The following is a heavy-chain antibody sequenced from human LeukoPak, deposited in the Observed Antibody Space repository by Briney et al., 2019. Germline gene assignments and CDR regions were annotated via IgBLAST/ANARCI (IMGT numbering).Heavy chain of an antibody. V-gene: IGHV4-59*01. J-gene: IGHJ5*02. D-gene: IGHD4-23*01. CDR1: GGSIKNYY. CDR3: ARHRSDTGGKKGVNWFDP. CDR2: IYFGGTT. Sequence: SETLSLTCSVSGGSIKNYYWSWIRQPPGKGLEWLGNIYFGGTTDYNSSLKSRLTISVDTFKDQLSLNLQSVTAADTATYYCARHRSDTGGKKGVNWFDPWGQGTLVTVSS.